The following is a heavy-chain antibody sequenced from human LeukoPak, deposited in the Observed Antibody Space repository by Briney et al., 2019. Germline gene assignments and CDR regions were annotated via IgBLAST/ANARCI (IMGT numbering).Heavy chain of an antibody. J-gene: IGHJ6*01. CDR1: GYSFTRHV. CDR2: IKVANGDT. D-gene: IGHD3-10*01. CDR3: ARELTRFGELDF. Sequence: ASVKVSCKTSGYSFTRHVLHWVRQAPGQGLEWMGWIKVANGDTKYSQRFQGRVTFVRDTSATTVYMDLSSLTSEDTALYYCARELTRFGELDFWXXGXXVTVSS. V-gene: IGHV1-3*01.